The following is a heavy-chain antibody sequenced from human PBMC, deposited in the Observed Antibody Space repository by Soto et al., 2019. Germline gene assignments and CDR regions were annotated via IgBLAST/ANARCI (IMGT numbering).Heavy chain of an antibody. J-gene: IGHJ3*02. CDR2: LVGSGDDI. CDR3: AKYAIANNGLWEPCDM. Sequence: DVQLLESGGGLVQPGGSLRLSCAASGFTFSAYAMSWVRQAPGKGLEWGAGLVGSGDDINYADSVRGRFTVSRDNSEHTLDLQMNSLRAEDTAVYYCAKYAIANNGLWEPCDMWGQGTEVYVSS. D-gene: IGHD1-26*01. V-gene: IGHV3-23*01. CDR1: GFTFSAYA.